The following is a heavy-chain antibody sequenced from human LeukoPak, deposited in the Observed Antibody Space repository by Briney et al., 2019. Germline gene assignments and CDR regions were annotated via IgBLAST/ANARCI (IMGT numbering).Heavy chain of an antibody. CDR1: GGSISSYY. Sequence: PSETLSLTCTVSGGSISSYYWSWIRQPPGKGLEWIGYIYYSGSTNYNPSLKSRVTISVDTSKNQFSLKLSSVTAADTAVYYCARGPLYYDILTGYSLKDAFDIWGQGTMVTVSS. CDR3: ARGPLYYDILTGYSLKDAFDI. CDR2: IYYSGST. V-gene: IGHV4-59*01. D-gene: IGHD3-9*01. J-gene: IGHJ3*02.